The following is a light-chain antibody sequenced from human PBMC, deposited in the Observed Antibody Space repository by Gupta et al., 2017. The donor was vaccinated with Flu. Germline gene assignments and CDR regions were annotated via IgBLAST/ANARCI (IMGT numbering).Light chain of an antibody. CDR1: QDISNY. CDR2: DAC. V-gene: IGKV1-33*01. J-gene: IGKJ4*01. CDR3: QQYNTHPVT. Sequence: DIQMTQSPSSLSASVGDRVTITCQASQDISNYLNCYQQKPGNAPKLLIYDACKGEKGVPSRFSGSAYGTYFTFTISIRHPEDFAKYYCQQYNTHPVTFGRGTXVEIK.